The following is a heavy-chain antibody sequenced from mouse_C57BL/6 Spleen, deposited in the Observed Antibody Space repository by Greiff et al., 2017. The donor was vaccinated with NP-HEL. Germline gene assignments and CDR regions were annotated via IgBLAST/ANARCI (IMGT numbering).Heavy chain of an antibody. CDR1: GYTFTSYW. V-gene: IGHV1-50*01. J-gene: IGHJ3*01. Sequence: QVQLQQPGAELVKPGASVKLSCKASGYTFTSYWMQWVKQRPGQGLEWIGEIDPSDSYTNYNQKFKGKATLTVDTSSSTAYMQLSSLTSEDSAVYYCARPLYYGNYGAWFAYWGQGTLVTVSA. CDR2: IDPSDSYT. D-gene: IGHD2-1*01. CDR3: ARPLYYGNYGAWFAY.